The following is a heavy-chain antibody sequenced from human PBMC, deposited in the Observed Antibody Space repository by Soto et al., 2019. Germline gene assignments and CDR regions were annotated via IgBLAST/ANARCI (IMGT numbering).Heavy chain of an antibody. J-gene: IGHJ5*02. CDR2: TYYRSKWYN. Sequence: SQTLSLTCAISGDSVSSNSVTWNWIRQSPSRGLEWLGRTYYRSKWYNDYAVSVKSRITINPDTSKNQFSLQLNSVTPEDTAVYYCARETPYYYASGSHYSWFDPWGQGTLVTSPQ. CDR3: ARETPYYYASGSHYSWFDP. D-gene: IGHD3-10*01. V-gene: IGHV6-1*01. CDR1: GDSVSSNSVT.